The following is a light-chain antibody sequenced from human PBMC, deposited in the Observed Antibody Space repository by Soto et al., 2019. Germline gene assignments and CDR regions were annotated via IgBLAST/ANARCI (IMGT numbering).Light chain of an antibody. V-gene: IGLV2-23*01. Sequence: QSALPQPASVSGSPGQSITISCTGTSSDVGSSTLVSWYQQHPDKVPRLMIYDGNKRPSGVSNRFSGSKSGNTASLTIFGLQAEDEAFYDCSSYASDGTNVVFGGWTKLTVL. CDR1: SSDVGSSTL. CDR2: DGN. J-gene: IGLJ2*01. CDR3: SSYASDGTNVV.